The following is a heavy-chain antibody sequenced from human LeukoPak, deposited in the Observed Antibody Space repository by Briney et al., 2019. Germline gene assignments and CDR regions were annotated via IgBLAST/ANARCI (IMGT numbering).Heavy chain of an antibody. D-gene: IGHD2-2*01. Sequence: GGSLRLSCAASGFTFSSYGMHWVRQAPGKGLEWVAFIRYDGSNKYYADSVKGRFTISRDNSKNTLYLQMNSLRAEDTAVCYCANFDPIVVVPAAPTAYFDYWGQGTLVTVSS. V-gene: IGHV3-30*02. CDR2: IRYDGSNK. CDR1: GFTFSSYG. CDR3: ANFDPIVVVPAAPTAYFDY. J-gene: IGHJ4*02.